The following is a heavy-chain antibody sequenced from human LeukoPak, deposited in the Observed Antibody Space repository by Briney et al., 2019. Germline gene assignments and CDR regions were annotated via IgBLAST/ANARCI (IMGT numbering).Heavy chain of an antibody. J-gene: IGHJ3*02. V-gene: IGHV4-39*07. CDR1: GGSISSSSYY. CDR2: IYYSGST. CDR3: ARADHYYGSGSYSPGVPDAFDI. D-gene: IGHD3-10*01. Sequence: PSETLSLTCSVSGGSISSSSYYWGWIRQPPGKGLEWIGSIYYSGSTYYNPSLKSRVTISVDTSKNQFSLKLSSVTAADTAVYYCARADHYYGSGSYSPGVPDAFDIWGQGTMVTVSS.